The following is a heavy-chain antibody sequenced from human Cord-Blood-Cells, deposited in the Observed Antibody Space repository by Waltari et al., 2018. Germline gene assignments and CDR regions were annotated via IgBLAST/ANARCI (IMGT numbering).Heavy chain of an antibody. V-gene: IGHV4-34*01. CDR2: INHSGST. Sequence: QVQLQQWGAGLLKPSETLSLPCAVYGWSFGGYYWSWTPQPPGKGREWIGEINHSGSTNYNPSLKSRVTISVDTSKNQFSLKLSSVTAADTAVYYCARVGRQLVATSGNPWGQGTLVTVAS. D-gene: IGHD5-12*01. CDR1: GWSFGGYY. J-gene: IGHJ5*02. CDR3: ARVGRQLVATSGNP.